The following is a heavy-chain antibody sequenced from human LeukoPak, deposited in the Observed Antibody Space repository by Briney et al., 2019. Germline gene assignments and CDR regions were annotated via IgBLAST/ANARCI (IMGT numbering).Heavy chain of an antibody. J-gene: IGHJ4*02. D-gene: IGHD6-13*01. CDR3: ARGPVAAAGTRFADY. CDR1: GGTFSSYA. CDR2: IIPIFGTA. V-gene: IGHV1-69*05. Sequence: ASVKVSCKASGGTFSSYAISLVRQAPGQGLEWMGRIIPIFGTANYAQKFQGRVTITTDESTSTAYMELSSLRSEDTAVYYCARGPVAAAGTRFADYWGQGTLVTVSS.